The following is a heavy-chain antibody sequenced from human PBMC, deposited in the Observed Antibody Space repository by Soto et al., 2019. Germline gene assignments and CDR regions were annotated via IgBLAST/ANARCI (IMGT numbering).Heavy chain of an antibody. CDR1: VGSISIYY. CDR3: ARINYDYVWASYTFFDY. D-gene: IGHD3-16*01. CDR2: IYYSGST. Sequence: TSEALSVTSTISVGSISIYYWSWIRQPPGKGLDWIGYIYYSGSTNYNPSLKSRVTISVDTSKNQFSLKLSSVTAADTAVYYCARINYDYVWASYTFFDYWGQGTMVTVSS. V-gene: IGHV4-59*01. J-gene: IGHJ4*02.